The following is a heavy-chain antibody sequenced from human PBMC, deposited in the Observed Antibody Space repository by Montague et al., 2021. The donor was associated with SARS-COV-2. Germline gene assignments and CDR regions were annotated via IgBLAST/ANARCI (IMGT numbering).Heavy chain of an antibody. V-gene: IGHV2-70*04. D-gene: IGHD3-9*01. CDR1: GFSLSTSGMR. CDR3: ARSYYDILTAYYTPFDY. J-gene: IGHJ4*02. CDR2: IDLDDDK. Sequence: PALVKPTQTLTLTCTFSGFSLSTSGMRASWIRQPPGKALEWLARIDLDDDKFNSTSLKTRLTISKDTSKNQVVLTMTNMDPVDTATYYCARSYYDILTAYYTPFDYWGQGTLVTVSS.